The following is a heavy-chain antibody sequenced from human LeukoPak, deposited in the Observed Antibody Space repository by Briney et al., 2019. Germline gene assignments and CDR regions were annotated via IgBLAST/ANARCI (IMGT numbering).Heavy chain of an antibody. CDR3: ARKYDYSTPVFDY. CDR1: GYTFTSYG. J-gene: IGHJ4*02. V-gene: IGHV1-18*01. Sequence: ASVKVSCKASGYTFTSYGISWVRQAPGQGLEWMGWISAYNGNTNYAQKLQGRVTMTTDTSTSTAHMELRSLRSDDTAVYYCARKYDYSTPVFDYWGQGTLVTVSS. D-gene: IGHD4-11*01. CDR2: ISAYNGNT.